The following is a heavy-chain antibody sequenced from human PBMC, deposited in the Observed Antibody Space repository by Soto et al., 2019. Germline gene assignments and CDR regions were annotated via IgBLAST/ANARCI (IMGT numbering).Heavy chain of an antibody. V-gene: IGHV4-39*01. CDR1: GGSISSSGYY. CDR3: ARHVLRGYGYGSFDY. D-gene: IGHD5-18*01. J-gene: IGHJ4*02. CDR2: IYYSGNT. Sequence: QLQLQESGPGLVKPSETLSLTCAVSGGSISSSGYYWGWIRQPPGKGLEWIGSIYYSGNTYYNPSLKSRFPVSVGPSKHQFSRKLRSVPAADTAVFYCARHVLRGYGYGSFDYWGQGTLVTVSS.